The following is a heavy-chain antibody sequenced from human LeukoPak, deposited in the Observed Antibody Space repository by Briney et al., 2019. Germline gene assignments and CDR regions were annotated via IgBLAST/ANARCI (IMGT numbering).Heavy chain of an antibody. D-gene: IGHD5-12*01. V-gene: IGHV4-39*07. CDR3: ARSTSTPRLFDY. CDR1: GGSISSSSYY. J-gene: IGHJ4*02. Sequence: KPSETLSLTCTVSGGSISSSSYYWGWIRQPPGKGLEWIGSIYYSGSTYYNPSLKSRVTISVDTSKNQFSLKLSSVTAADTAVYYCARSTSTPRLFDYWGQGTLVTVSS. CDR2: IYYSGST.